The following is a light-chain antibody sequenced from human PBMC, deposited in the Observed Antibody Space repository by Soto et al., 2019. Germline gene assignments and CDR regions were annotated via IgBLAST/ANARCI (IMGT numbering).Light chain of an antibody. CDR3: HQYDSYSYT. Sequence: DIQMTQSPSTLSASIGDRVTITCRASQSISSWLAWYQQKPGKAPKLLIYKASTLESGVPSRFSGSGSGTDFTLTISILQPDDFATYYRHQYDSYSYTFGQGTKLEIK. V-gene: IGKV1-5*03. CDR1: QSISSW. CDR2: KAS. J-gene: IGKJ2*01.